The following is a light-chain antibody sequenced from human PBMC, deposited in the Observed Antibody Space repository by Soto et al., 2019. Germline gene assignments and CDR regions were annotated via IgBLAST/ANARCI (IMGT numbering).Light chain of an antibody. CDR3: QQYNSYSLT. CDR2: KAS. CDR1: QSISSW. V-gene: IGKV1-5*03. J-gene: IGKJ4*01. Sequence: DIQXTXXXXTLSASVGDRVTITCRASQSISSWLAWYQQKPGKAPKLLIYKASSLESGVPSRFSGSGSGTEFTLTISSLQPDDFATYYCQQYNSYSLTFGGGTKVEIK.